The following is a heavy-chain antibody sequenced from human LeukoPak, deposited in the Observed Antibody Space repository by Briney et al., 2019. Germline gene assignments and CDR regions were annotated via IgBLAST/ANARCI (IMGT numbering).Heavy chain of an antibody. D-gene: IGHD3-16*01. Sequence: PSETLSLTCAVYGGSFSGYYSSWIRQPPGKGLEWIGEVNHSGSTNYNPSLKSRVTISVDTSKNQFSLKLSSVTAADTAVYYCARKFVWGSYRDSFDAFDIWGQGTMVTVSS. J-gene: IGHJ3*02. CDR2: VNHSGST. CDR1: GGSFSGYY. V-gene: IGHV4-34*01. CDR3: ARKFVWGSYRDSFDAFDI.